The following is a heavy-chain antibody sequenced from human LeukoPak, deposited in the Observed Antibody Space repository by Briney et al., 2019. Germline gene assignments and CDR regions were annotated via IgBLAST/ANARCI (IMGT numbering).Heavy chain of an antibody. CDR1: GFTFSSYW. CDR3: TRRVSATRWFDP. V-gene: IGHV3-74*01. CDR2: INSDGSTT. D-gene: IGHD2-15*01. Sequence: GGSLRLSCAASGFTFSSYWMHWVRQARGKGLVWVSRINSDGSTTNYADSVKGRFTISRDNAENTLYLQMNSLRVEDTAVYYCTRRVSATRWFDPWGQGTLVTVSS. J-gene: IGHJ5*02.